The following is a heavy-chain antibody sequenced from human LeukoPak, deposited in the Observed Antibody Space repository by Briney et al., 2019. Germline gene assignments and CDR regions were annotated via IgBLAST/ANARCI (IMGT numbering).Heavy chain of an antibody. D-gene: IGHD6-13*01. Sequence: GGSLRLSCAASGFTFSSYWMHWVRQAPGEGLMWVSRINSDGSSTSYADSVKGRFTISRDNAKNTLYLQMNSLRAEDTAVYYCARAGSSSWYSNRFDPWGQGTLVTVSS. J-gene: IGHJ5*02. V-gene: IGHV3-74*01. CDR1: GFTFSSYW. CDR2: INSDGSST. CDR3: ARAGSSSWYSNRFDP.